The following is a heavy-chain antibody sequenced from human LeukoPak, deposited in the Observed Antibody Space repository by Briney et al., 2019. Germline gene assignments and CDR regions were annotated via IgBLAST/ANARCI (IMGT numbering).Heavy chain of an antibody. CDR1: GFTFSSYN. D-gene: IGHD3-9*01. Sequence: SGGSLRLSCAASGFTFSSYNMNWVRQAPGKGLEWVSYISSSSSTIHYADSVKGRFTISRDNAKNSLYLQMNSLRAEDTAVYYCARVDILTGYYKGVDYWGQGTLVTVSS. J-gene: IGHJ4*02. CDR3: ARVDILTGYYKGVDY. V-gene: IGHV3-48*04. CDR2: ISSSSSTI.